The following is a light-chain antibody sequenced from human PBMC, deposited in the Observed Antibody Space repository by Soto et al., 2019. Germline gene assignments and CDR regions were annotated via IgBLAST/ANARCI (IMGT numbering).Light chain of an antibody. V-gene: IGKV3-15*01. CDR2: GAS. CDR3: QQYNNGLT. J-gene: IGKJ4*01. Sequence: EIVMTQSPATLSVSPGERATLSCRASQSVSSKLAWYQQKPGQAPRLLIYGASTRATGIPARFSGSGSGTEFTLTISSLQSEDFVVYYCQQYNNGLTFGGGTKVDIK. CDR1: QSVSSK.